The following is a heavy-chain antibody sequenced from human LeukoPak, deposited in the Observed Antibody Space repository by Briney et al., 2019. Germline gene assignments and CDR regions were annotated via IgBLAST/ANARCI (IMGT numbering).Heavy chain of an antibody. CDR1: GGSFSGYY. J-gene: IGHJ3*02. CDR2: INHSGST. Sequence: PSETLSLTCAVYGGSFSGYYWSWIRQPPGKGLEWIGEINHSGSTNYNPSLRSRVTISVDTSKNQFSLKLSSVTAADTAVYYCARHTRITMVRGVIKSRGAFDIWGQGTMVTVSS. CDR3: ARHTRITMVRGVIKSRGAFDI. D-gene: IGHD3-10*01. V-gene: IGHV4-34*01.